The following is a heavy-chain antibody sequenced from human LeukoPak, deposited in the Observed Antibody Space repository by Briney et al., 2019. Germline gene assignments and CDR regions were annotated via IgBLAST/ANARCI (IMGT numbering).Heavy chain of an antibody. Sequence: GGSLRLSCAASGFTVSSNYMSWVRQAPGKGLEWISVIYSGGSTYYADSVKGRFTISRDNSKNTLYLQMNSLRAEDTAVYYCAREGYYGSGSSRGDAFDIWGQGTMVTVSS. CDR2: IYSGGST. CDR1: GFTVSSNY. CDR3: AREGYYGSGSSRGDAFDI. J-gene: IGHJ3*02. V-gene: IGHV3-66*01. D-gene: IGHD3-10*01.